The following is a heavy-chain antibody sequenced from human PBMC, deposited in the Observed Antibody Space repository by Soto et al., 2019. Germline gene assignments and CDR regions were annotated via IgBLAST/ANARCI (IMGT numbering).Heavy chain of an antibody. CDR1: GGSIRSNNW. Sequence: QVQLQESGPGLVKPSGTLSLTCAVSGGSIRSNNWWSWVRQPPGKGLEWIGEIFHSGSTHYNPSLKTRVTISVDKSKNQLSLKLISVTAADTAVYYCARVYSGSYSDYWGQGTLVTVSS. V-gene: IGHV4-4*02. CDR3: ARVYSGSYSDY. D-gene: IGHD1-26*01. CDR2: IFHSGST. J-gene: IGHJ4*02.